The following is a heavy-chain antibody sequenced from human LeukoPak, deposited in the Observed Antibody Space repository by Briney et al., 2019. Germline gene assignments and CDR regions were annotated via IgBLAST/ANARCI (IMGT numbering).Heavy chain of an antibody. CDR3: ARQYNWNPMIWFDP. CDR1: GYTFTGYY. J-gene: IGHJ5*02. CDR2: INPNSGGT. V-gene: IGHV1-2*02. D-gene: IGHD1-20*01. Sequence: GASVTVSCKASGYTFTGYYMHWVRQAPGQGLEWMGWINPNSGGTNYAQKFQGRVTMTRDTSISTAYMELSRLRSDDTAVYYCARQYNWNPMIWFDPWGQGTLVTVSS.